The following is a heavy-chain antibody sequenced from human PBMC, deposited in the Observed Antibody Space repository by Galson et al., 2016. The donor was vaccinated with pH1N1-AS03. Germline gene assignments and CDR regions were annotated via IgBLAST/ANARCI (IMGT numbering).Heavy chain of an antibody. J-gene: IGHJ5*01. D-gene: IGHD2-2*02. Sequence: TLSLTCSVSSGSLSSGPYYWSWIRQFSGKGLEWIGSISNNGSTNYNPSLKSRVTFSQDTSEKQFSVRLSSVTAADTAAYYCATAIGYTTSWYHSWGQGTLVTVSS. CDR1: SGSLSSGPYY. CDR3: ATAIGYTTSWYHS. V-gene: IGHV4-31*03. CDR2: ISNNGST.